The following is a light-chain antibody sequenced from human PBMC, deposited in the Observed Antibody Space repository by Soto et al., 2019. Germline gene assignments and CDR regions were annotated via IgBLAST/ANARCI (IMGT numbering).Light chain of an antibody. CDR1: NIRSYS. V-gene: IGLV3-21*02. CDR2: DDG. J-gene: IGLJ2*01. Sequence: SYELTQPPSVSVAPGQTAKIACGGDNIRSYSVHWYQQKPGQAPVLVVYDDGDRPSGIPERFSGSNSGNTATLTITRVEAGDEADYHCQVWDSSSDHRVVFGGGTKVTVL. CDR3: QVWDSSSDHRVV.